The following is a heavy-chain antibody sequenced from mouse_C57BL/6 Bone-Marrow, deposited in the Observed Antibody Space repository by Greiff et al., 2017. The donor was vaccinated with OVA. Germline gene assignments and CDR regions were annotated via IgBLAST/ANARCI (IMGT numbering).Heavy chain of an antibody. CDR1: GYTFTSYW. CDR3: ARERRNYDGSREYYFDY. Sequence: QVQLQQPGTELVKPGASVKLSCKASGYTFTSYWMHWVKQRPGHGLEWIGNINPSTGGTTYNEKFKSKATLTVDKSSSTAYMQLSSLTSEDSAVYYCARERRNYDGSREYYFDYWGQGTTLTVSS. CDR2: INPSTGGT. J-gene: IGHJ2*01. D-gene: IGHD1-1*01. V-gene: IGHV1-53*01.